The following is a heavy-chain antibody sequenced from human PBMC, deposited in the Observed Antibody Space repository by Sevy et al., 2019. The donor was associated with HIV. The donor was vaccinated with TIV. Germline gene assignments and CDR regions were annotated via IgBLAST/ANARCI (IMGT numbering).Heavy chain of an antibody. CDR3: AKDGVSRNKLWDWFDP. Sequence: GGSLRLSCATSGFTFNIYAMSWVRQAPGKGLEWVSTIGGGDTYYAESVKGRFTISRDDSKSAVYLQMNSLRADDTAVYYCAKDGVSRNKLWDWFDPWGQGTLVTVSS. D-gene: IGHD2-21*01. J-gene: IGHJ5*02. CDR1: GFTFNIYA. CDR2: IGGGDT. V-gene: IGHV3-23*01.